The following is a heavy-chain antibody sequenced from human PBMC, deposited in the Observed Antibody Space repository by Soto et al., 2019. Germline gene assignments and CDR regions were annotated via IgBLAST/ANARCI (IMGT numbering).Heavy chain of an antibody. Sequence: EVQLLESGGGLVQPGGSLRLSCAASGFTFSTSGMLWVRQPPGEGLEWVSAIGPNPANTKYTDSVKGRFTISRDDSKSTLYLQMSSLKTEDTAVYYCTIGVGLSETDYWGQGTLVTVSS. V-gene: IGHV3-23*01. D-gene: IGHD1-26*01. CDR3: TIGVGLSETDY. J-gene: IGHJ4*02. CDR1: GFTFSTSG. CDR2: IGPNPANT.